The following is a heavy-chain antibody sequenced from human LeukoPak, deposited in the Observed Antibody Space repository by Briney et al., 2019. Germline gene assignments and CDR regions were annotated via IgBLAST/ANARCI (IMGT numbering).Heavy chain of an antibody. CDR2: INPSGGST. CDR1: GYTFTSYY. Sequence: ASVKVSCKASGYTFTSYYMHWVRQAPGQGLEWMGIINPSGGSTSYAQKFQGRVTMTRNTSISTAYMELSSLRSEDTAVYYCARAGRIAAADWGQGTLVTVSS. D-gene: IGHD6-13*01. J-gene: IGHJ4*02. CDR3: ARAGRIAAAD. V-gene: IGHV1-46*01.